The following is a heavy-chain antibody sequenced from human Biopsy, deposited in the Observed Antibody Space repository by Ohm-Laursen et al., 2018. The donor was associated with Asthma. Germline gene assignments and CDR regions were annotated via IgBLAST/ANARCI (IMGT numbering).Heavy chain of an antibody. V-gene: IGHV4-34*01. CDR3: ARGPEWSGLDI. Sequence: SDTLSLTCSMYGLSLSAYYWTWIRQTPGKGLEWIGESDHRGNTNTNATLKSRVTISKAKSANEFSLKMKSVTAADTAIYYCARGPEWSGLDIWGQGTTVTVSS. D-gene: IGHD3-3*01. CDR1: GLSLSAYY. J-gene: IGHJ6*02. CDR2: SDHRGNT.